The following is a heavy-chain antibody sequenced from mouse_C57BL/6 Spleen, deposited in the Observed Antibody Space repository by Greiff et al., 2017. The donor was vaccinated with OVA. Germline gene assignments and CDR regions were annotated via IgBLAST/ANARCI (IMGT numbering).Heavy chain of an antibody. Sequence: VQLQQSGPELVKPGASVKISCKASGYAFSSSWMNWVKQRPGKGLEWIGRIYPGDGDTNYNGKFKGKATLTADKSSSTAYMQLSSLTSEDSAFYFCAQTTGVAHFDYWGQGTTLTVSS. CDR1: GYAFSSSW. CDR3: AQTTGVAHFDY. V-gene: IGHV1-82*01. CDR2: IYPGDGDT. D-gene: IGHD1-1*01. J-gene: IGHJ2*01.